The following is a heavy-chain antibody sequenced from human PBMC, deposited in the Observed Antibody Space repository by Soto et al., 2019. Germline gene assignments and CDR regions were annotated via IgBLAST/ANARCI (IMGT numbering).Heavy chain of an antibody. V-gene: IGHV4-4*07. J-gene: IGHJ5*02. Sequence: PSETLSLTCTVSGGSISYYYWSWIRQSAGKGLEWIGRIYPSGSTNYNPSLKGRVTMSVDTSNNQFSLNLGSATAADTAVYYCARDRTAAGPSNWFDPWGQGTLVTVSS. D-gene: IGHD6-13*01. CDR3: ARDRTAAGPSNWFDP. CDR1: GGSISYYY. CDR2: IYPSGST.